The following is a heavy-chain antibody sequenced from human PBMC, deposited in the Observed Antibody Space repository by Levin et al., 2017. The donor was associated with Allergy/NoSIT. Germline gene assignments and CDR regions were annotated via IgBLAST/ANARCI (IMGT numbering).Heavy chain of an antibody. Sequence: GGSLRLSCAASGFTFSSYSMNWVRQAPGKGLEWVSSISSSSSYIYYADSVKGRFTISRDNAKNSLYLQMNSLRAEDTAVYYCARDGSSSYDFWSGYYTADYYYYMDVWGKGTTVTVSS. J-gene: IGHJ6*03. V-gene: IGHV3-21*01. D-gene: IGHD3-3*01. CDR2: ISSSSSYI. CDR1: GFTFSSYS. CDR3: ARDGSSSYDFWSGYYTADYYYYMDV.